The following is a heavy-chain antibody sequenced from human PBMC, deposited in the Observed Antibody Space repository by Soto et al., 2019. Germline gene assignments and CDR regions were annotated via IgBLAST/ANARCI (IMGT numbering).Heavy chain of an antibody. CDR3: ARDTNGLHY. Sequence: GGSLRLSCAASGLIFRNYKMHWVRQAPGEGLVWVSRINTDGSITDYADSVKGRFTVSRDNAKNTMYLQMNSLTADDTAVYYCARDTNGLHYWGQGTLVTVSS. CDR2: INTDGSIT. CDR1: GLIFRNYK. V-gene: IGHV3-74*01. J-gene: IGHJ4*02. D-gene: IGHD2-8*01.